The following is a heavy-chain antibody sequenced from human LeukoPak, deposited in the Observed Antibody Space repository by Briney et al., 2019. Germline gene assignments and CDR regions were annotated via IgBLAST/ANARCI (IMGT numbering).Heavy chain of an antibody. Sequence: GGSLRLSCAASGFTFDDYAMHWVRQAPGKGLEWVSLISWDGGSTYYADSVKGRFTISRDNSKNSLYLQMNSLRAEDTASYYCAKNSDYGDNGWFQHWGQGTLVTVSS. CDR3: AKNSDYGDNGWFQH. CDR1: GFTFDDYA. J-gene: IGHJ1*01. V-gene: IGHV3-43D*03. CDR2: ISWDGGST. D-gene: IGHD4-17*01.